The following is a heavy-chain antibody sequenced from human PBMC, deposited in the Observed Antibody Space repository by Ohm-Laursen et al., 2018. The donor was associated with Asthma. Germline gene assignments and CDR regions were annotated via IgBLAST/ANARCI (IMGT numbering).Heavy chain of an antibody. CDR3: AKSWGKGISYYFDY. D-gene: IGHD2-15*01. CDR2: ISWNSGSI. J-gene: IGHJ4*02. V-gene: IGHV3-9*01. CDR1: GFTFDDYA. Sequence: SLRLSCAASGFTFDDYAMHWVRQAPGKGLEWVSGISWNSGSIGYADSVEGRFTISRDNAKNSLYLQMNSLRAEDTALYYCAKSWGKGISYYFDYWGQGTLVTVSS.